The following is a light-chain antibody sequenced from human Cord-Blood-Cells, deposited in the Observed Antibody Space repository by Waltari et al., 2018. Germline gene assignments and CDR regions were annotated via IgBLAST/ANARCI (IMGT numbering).Light chain of an antibody. CDR2: DVS. CDR1: SSDVGGYNY. J-gene: IGLJ2*01. Sequence: QSALPQPRSVSGSPGPSVTLPCPGTSSDVGGYNYVSWYQQHPGKAPKLIIYDVSKRPSGVPDRFSGSKSGNTASLTISGLQAEDEADYYCCSYAGSYTFVFGGGTKLTVL. V-gene: IGLV2-11*01. CDR3: CSYAGSYTFV.